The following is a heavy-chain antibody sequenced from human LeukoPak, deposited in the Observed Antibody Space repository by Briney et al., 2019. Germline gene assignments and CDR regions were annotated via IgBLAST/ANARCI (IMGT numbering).Heavy chain of an antibody. Sequence: PGGSLRLSCAASGFTFTIFGLNWVRQAPGKGPEWVSYIDARSGITYYADSVQGRFTISRDNAKNSLYLQMNSLRAEDTAVYYCATMLSKGNRFDYWGQGTLVTVSS. D-gene: IGHD2-8*01. V-gene: IGHV3-48*04. CDR3: ATMLSKGNRFDY. CDR1: GFTFTIFG. J-gene: IGHJ4*02. CDR2: IDARSGIT.